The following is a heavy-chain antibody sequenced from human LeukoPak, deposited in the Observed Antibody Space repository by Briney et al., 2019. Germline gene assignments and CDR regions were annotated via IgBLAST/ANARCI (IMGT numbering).Heavy chain of an antibody. Sequence: SETLSLTCTVSGGSISSYYWSWIRQPPGKGLEWIGYIYYSGSTNYNPSLKSRVTISVDTSKNQFSLKLSSVTAADTAVYYCARQARRYYYDSSGYYYEPAPDYWGQGTLVTVSS. V-gene: IGHV4-59*08. CDR3: ARQARRYYYDSSGYYYEPAPDY. D-gene: IGHD3-22*01. CDR2: IYYSGST. CDR1: GGSISSYY. J-gene: IGHJ4*02.